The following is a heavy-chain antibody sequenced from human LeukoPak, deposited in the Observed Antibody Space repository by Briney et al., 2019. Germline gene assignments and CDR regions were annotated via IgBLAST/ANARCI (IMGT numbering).Heavy chain of an antibody. CDR1: GFTFSSYS. CDR2: ISSSSSYI. V-gene: IGHV3-21*01. J-gene: IGHJ4*02. CDR3: ARSRIPGTFDY. Sequence: GGSLRLSCAASGFTFSSYSMNWVRQAPGKGLEWVSSISSSSSYIYYADSVKGRFTISRDNAKNSMYLQMNSLRAEDTAVYYCARSRIPGTFDYWGQGTLVTVSS.